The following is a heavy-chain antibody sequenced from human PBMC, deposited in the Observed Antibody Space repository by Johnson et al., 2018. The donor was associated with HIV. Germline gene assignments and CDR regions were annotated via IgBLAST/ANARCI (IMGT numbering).Heavy chain of an antibody. CDR2: TYSDGDT. D-gene: IGHD5-12*01. V-gene: IGHV3-53*01. CDR3: ARGGLTAFDI. Sequence: VQLVESGGGLIQPGGSLRLSCAASGFTVSNIFMNWVRQAPGKGLEWLSVTYSDGDTYYADSVKGRFTTSRDNAKKTMYLQMNSLRTEDTAVYYCARGGLTAFDIWGQGTMVTVSS. CDR1: GFTVSNIF. J-gene: IGHJ3*02.